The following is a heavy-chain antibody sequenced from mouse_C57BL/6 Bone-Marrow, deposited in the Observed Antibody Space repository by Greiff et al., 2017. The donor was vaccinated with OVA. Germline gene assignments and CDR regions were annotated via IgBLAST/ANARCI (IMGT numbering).Heavy chain of an antibody. CDR1: GFTFSSYG. D-gene: IGHD1-1*01. Sequence: EVHLVESGGDLVKPGGSLKLSCAASGFTFSSYGMSWVRQTPDKRLEWVATISSGGSYTYYPDSVKGRSTISRDNAKNTLYLQMSSLKSEDTAMYYCARHHYYGSSYGYWGQGTTLTVSS. CDR2: ISSGGSYT. J-gene: IGHJ2*01. V-gene: IGHV5-6*01. CDR3: ARHHYYGSSYGY.